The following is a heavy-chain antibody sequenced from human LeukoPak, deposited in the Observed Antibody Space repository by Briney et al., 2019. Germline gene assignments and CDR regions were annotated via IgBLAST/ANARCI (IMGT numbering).Heavy chain of an antibody. Sequence: PSETLSLTCTVSGYSISSGYYWGWIRQPPGKGLEWIGSIYHSGSTYYNPSLKSRVTISVDTSKNQFSPKLSSVTAADTAVYYCARDVGGYRYGYRPTELYWYFDLWGRGTLVTVSS. V-gene: IGHV4-38-2*02. CDR2: IYHSGST. CDR1: GYSISSGYY. J-gene: IGHJ2*01. D-gene: IGHD5-18*01. CDR3: ARDVGGYRYGYRPTELYWYFDL.